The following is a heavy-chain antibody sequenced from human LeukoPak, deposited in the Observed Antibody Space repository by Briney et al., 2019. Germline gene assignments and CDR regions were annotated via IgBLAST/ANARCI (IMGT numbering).Heavy chain of an antibody. CDR2: MNPNSGNT. D-gene: IGHD2-2*01. Sequence: GASVKVSCKASGYTFTSHDINWVRQATGQGLEWMGWMNPNSGNTGYAQKFQGRVTMTRNTSISTAYMELSSLRSEDTAVYYCASGYCSSTSCYYYYGMDVWGQGTTVTVSS. V-gene: IGHV1-8*01. CDR3: ASGYCSSTSCYYYYGMDV. CDR1: GYTFTSHD. J-gene: IGHJ6*02.